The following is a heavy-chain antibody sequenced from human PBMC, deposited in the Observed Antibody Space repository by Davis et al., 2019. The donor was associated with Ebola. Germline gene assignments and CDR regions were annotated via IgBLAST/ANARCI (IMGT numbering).Heavy chain of an antibody. CDR2: IYYSGST. D-gene: IGHD2-21*02. J-gene: IGHJ1*01. CDR1: GGSISSYY. Sequence: PSETLSLTCTVSGGSISSYYWSWIRQPPGKGLEWIGYIYYSGSTNYIPSLKSRVTISVDTSKNQFSLKLSSVTAADTAVYYCARDGAYCGGDCYSGYFQHWGQGTLVTVSS. CDR3: ARDGAYCGGDCYSGYFQH. V-gene: IGHV4-59*01.